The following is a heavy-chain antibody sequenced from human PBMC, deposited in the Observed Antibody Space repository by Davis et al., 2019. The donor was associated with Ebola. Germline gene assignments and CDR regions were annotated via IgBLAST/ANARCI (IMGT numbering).Heavy chain of an antibody. CDR3: ARGGVLRYFDWLLSWFDP. CDR2: MNPNSGNT. Sequence: ASVKVSCKASGYTFTSYDINWVRQATGQGLEWMGWMNPNSGNTGYAQKFQGRVTMTRNTSISTAYMELSSLRSEDTAVYYCARGGVLRYFDWLLSWFDPWGQGTLVTVS. CDR1: GYTFTSYD. D-gene: IGHD3-9*01. V-gene: IGHV1-8*01. J-gene: IGHJ5*02.